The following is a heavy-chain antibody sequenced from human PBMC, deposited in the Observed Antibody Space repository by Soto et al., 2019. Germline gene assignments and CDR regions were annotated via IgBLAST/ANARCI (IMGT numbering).Heavy chain of an antibody. CDR2: IVVGSGNT. D-gene: IGHD3-16*01. CDR3: AAEGASDYYYYGMDV. Sequence: QMQLVQSGPEVKKPGTSVKVSCKASGFTFTSSAVQWVRQARGQRLEWIGWIVVGSGNTNYAQKFQERVTITRDMSTSTAYMELSSLRSEDTAVYYCAAEGASDYYYYGMDVWGQGTTVTVSS. J-gene: IGHJ6*02. CDR1: GFTFTSSA. V-gene: IGHV1-58*01.